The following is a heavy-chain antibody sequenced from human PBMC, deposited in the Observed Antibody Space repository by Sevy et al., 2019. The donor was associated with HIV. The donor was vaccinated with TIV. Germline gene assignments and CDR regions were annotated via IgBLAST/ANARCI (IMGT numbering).Heavy chain of an antibody. CDR1: GYTFTSYD. Sequence: ASVKVSCKASGYTFTSYDINWVRQATGQGLEWMGWMNPNSGNTGYAQKFQGRVTITRNTSISTAYMELSSLRSEDTAVYYCARGIVVVTADLYYFDYWGQGTLVTVSS. D-gene: IGHD2-21*02. J-gene: IGHJ4*02. CDR2: MNPNSGNT. CDR3: ARGIVVVTADLYYFDY. V-gene: IGHV1-8*03.